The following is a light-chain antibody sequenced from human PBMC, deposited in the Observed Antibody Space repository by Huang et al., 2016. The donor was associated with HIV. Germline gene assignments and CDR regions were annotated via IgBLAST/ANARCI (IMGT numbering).Light chain of an antibody. CDR2: LSS. Sequence: IVTTQSPLYLPVTPGQPAFISCRSNQSLLHDNGHNYLDWYFQKPGQSPQLLIYLSSIRASGVPDRFSAGGFGTDFTLIISRVETEDVGIYFCMQSLQIQYTFGPGTRVDL. CDR1: QSLLHDNGHNY. V-gene: IGKV2-28*01. CDR3: MQSLQIQYT. J-gene: IGKJ3*01.